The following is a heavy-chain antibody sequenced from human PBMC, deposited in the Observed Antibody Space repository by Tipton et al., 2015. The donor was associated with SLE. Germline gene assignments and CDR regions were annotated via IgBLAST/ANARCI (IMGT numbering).Heavy chain of an antibody. V-gene: IGHV4-39*07. CDR3: ARDQTTTGTDAFDI. D-gene: IGHD4-17*01. Sequence: LRLSCTVSGGSISSSSYYWGWIRQPPGKGLEWIGSIYYSGSTYYNPSLKSRVTISVDTSKNQFSLKLSSVTAADTAVYYCARDQTTTGTDAFDIWGQGTMVTVSS. CDR1: GGSISSSSYY. CDR2: IYYSGST. J-gene: IGHJ3*02.